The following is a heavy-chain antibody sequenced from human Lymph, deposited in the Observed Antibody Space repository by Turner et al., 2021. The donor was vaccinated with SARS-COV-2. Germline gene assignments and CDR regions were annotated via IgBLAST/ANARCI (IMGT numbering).Heavy chain of an antibody. D-gene: IGHD3-10*01. CDR2: ISSRGSYI. J-gene: IGHJ4*02. V-gene: IGHV3-21*01. CDR1: GFTFSSYS. CDR3: AREKLGELFDY. Sequence: EVQLVESGGGLVKPGGSLRLSWAASGFTFSSYSMNWVRQAPGKGLEWVSSISSRGSYIYYADSVKGRFTISRDNAKNSLYLQMNSLRADDTAVYYCAREKLGELFDYWGQGTLVTVSS.